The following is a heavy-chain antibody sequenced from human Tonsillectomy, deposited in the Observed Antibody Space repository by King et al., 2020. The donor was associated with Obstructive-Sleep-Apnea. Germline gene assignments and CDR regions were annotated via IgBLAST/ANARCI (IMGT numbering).Heavy chain of an antibody. D-gene: IGHD3-16*02. CDR2: ISWNSGSR. V-gene: IGHV3-9*01. J-gene: IGHJ4*02. CDR1: GFTFDDYA. CDR3: AKGLGLSRRDPFDY. Sequence: VQLVESGGGLVQPGRSLRLSCAASGFTFDDYAMHWVRQAPGKGLEWVSGISWNSGSRGYADSVKGRFPISRDNAKNSLYLQMNSLRAEDTALYYCAKGLGLSRRDPFDYWGQGTLVTVSS.